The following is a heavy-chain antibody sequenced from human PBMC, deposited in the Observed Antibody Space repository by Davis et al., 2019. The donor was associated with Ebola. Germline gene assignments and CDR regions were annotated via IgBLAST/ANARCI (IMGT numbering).Heavy chain of an antibody. CDR2: INPHNGNT. J-gene: IGHJ4*02. V-gene: IGHV1-18*04. Sequence: ASVKVSCKASGYIFTNYGITWVRQAPGQGLEWMGWINPHNGNTNYAQNVQGRVTMTTDTSTGTAYMEVGILRSDDTAVYYCARDVAARPVDYWGQGTLVTVSS. CDR3: ARDVAARPVDY. D-gene: IGHD6-6*01. CDR1: GYIFTNYG.